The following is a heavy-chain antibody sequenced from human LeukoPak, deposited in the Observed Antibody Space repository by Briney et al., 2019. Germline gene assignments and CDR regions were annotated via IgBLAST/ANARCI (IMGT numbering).Heavy chain of an antibody. CDR2: IRYDGSNT. J-gene: IGHJ4*02. Sequence: EGSLRLSCAASGFTFNNYGMHWVRQAPGKGLEWWAFIRYDGSNTYYADSVKGRFTVSRDDSKNTLYLQMNSLRGDDTAVYYCAKDGTSYYYIYYWGQGTLVTVSS. V-gene: IGHV3-30*02. CDR1: GFTFNNYG. D-gene: IGHD2/OR15-2a*01. CDR3: AKDGTSYYYIYY.